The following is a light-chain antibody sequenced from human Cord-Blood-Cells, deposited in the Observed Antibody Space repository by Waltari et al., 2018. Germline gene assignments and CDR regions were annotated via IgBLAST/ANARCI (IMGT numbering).Light chain of an antibody. CDR3: QVWDSSRDRWV. Sequence: SYVLTQPPSVSVAPGKTARITCGGNNIGSKSVHWYQQKPGQAPVLVIYYDSDRPSGIPERFSGSNSGNTATLTISRVEAGDEADYYCQVWDSSRDRWVFGGGTKLTVL. CDR1: NIGSKS. CDR2: YDS. J-gene: IGLJ3*02. V-gene: IGLV3-21*04.